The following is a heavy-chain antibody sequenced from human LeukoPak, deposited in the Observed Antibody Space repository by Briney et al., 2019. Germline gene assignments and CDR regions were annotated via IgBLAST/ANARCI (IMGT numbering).Heavy chain of an antibody. J-gene: IGHJ4*02. CDR2: ISAYNGNT. V-gene: IGHV1-18*01. CDR1: GYTFTSYG. CDR3: ARSLVWWELPTALDY. D-gene: IGHD1-26*01. Sequence: VASVKVSCKASGYTFTSYGISWVRQAPGQGLEWMGWISAYNGNTNYAQKLQGRVTMTTDASASTAYMELRSLRSDDTAVYYCARSLVWWELPTALDYWGQGTLVTVSS.